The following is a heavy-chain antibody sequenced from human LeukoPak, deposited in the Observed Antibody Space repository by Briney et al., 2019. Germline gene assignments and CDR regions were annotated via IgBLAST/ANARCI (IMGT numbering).Heavy chain of an antibody. V-gene: IGHV4-39*01. J-gene: IGHJ4*02. Sequence: SETLSLTCTVSGGSISSTYDHWDWIRQPPGKGLEWMGSIRYSGTTYYNPSLKGRVTIFVDTSNNQFSLRLRSVTAADTAVYYCARRLHYFDYWGQGSLVSVSS. CDR3: ARRLHYFDY. CDR2: IRYSGTT. CDR1: GGSISSTYDH. D-gene: IGHD2-21*02.